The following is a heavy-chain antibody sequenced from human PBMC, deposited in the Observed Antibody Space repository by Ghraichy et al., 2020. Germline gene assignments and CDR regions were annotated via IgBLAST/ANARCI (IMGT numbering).Heavy chain of an antibody. CDR2: ISDSSGTK. CDR1: GFTFSRSA. J-gene: IGHJ4*02. Sequence: GGSLRLSCAASGFTFSRSAMAWVRQAPGKGLEWVSVISDSSGTKHYADSVKGRFTISRDNSKNTLYLQMNSLRAEDTAVYYCAKEPLAYCGGDCYLLLDYWGQGTLVTVSS. CDR3: AKEPLAYCGGDCYLLLDY. D-gene: IGHD2-21*02. V-gene: IGHV3-23*01.